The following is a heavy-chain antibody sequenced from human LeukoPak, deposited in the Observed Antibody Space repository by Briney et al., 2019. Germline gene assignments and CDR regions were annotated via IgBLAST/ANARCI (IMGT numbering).Heavy chain of an antibody. J-gene: IGHJ4*02. D-gene: IGHD3-10*01. V-gene: IGHV3-30*02. CDR1: AFTFTSYG. Sequence: GGSLRLSCAASAFTFTSYGLHWVRQAPGKGLEWVSFIRYDGSNKYYTDSVKGRFIISRDNSKNTLYLQMNSLRVEDTAVYYCAKEAYGSGEKMADYWGQGTLVTVSS. CDR3: AKEAYGSGEKMADY. CDR2: IRYDGSNK.